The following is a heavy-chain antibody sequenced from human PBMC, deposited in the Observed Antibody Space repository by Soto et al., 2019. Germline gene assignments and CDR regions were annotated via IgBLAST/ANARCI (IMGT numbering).Heavy chain of an antibody. CDR3: ARSAVPIVVVPAARSWFDP. CDR1: GYTFTGYY. J-gene: IGHJ5*02. Sequence: ASVKVSCKASGYTFTGYYMHWVRQAPGQGLEWMGWINPNSGGTNYAQKFQGWVTMTRDTSISTAYMELSRLRSGDTAVYYCARSAVPIVVVPAARSWFDPWGQGTLVTVS. CDR2: INPNSGGT. D-gene: IGHD2-2*01. V-gene: IGHV1-2*04.